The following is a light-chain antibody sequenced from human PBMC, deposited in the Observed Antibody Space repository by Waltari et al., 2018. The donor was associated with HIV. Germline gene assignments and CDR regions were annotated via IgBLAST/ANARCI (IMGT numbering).Light chain of an antibody. CDR3: CSYAGSNTHV. CDR1: SSDVGSYNL. CDR2: EVS. J-gene: IGLJ1*01. V-gene: IGLV2-23*02. Sequence: QSALTQPASVSGSPGQSITISCTGTSSDVGSYNLVSWYQQHPGKAPKLMIYEVSKRPSGVSNRFSASKSANTASLTISGLQAEDEADDYCCSYAGSNTHVFGTGTKVTVL.